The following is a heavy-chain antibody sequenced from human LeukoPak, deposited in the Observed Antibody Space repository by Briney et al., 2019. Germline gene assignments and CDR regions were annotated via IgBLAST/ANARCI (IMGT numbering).Heavy chain of an antibody. Sequence: ASVKVSCKASGYTLTTYAMNWVRQAPGQGLEWMGWINTNTGNPTYAQDFTGRFVFSLDTSVSTAYLQISSLKAEDTAVYYCASSYCSGGQCYPQQTVYYFDFWGQGTLVTVSS. CDR1: GYTLTTYA. J-gene: IGHJ4*02. D-gene: IGHD2-15*01. CDR3: ASSYCSGGQCYPQQTVYYFDF. CDR2: INTNTGNP. V-gene: IGHV7-4-1*02.